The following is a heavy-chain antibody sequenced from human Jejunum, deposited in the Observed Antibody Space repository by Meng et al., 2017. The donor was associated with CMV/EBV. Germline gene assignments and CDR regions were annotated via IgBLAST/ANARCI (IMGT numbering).Heavy chain of an antibody. J-gene: IGHJ6*02. V-gene: IGHV1-18*01. CDR2: ISGSNGNT. CDR3: ARDRGTVIAAPSMKGLDV. Sequence: FINYGITWVRQAPGQGLEWMGWISGSNGNTNYAQKFQGRVTMTTDTSTSTAYMELRGLRSDDTAVYFCARDRGTVIAAPSMKGLDVWGQGTTVTVSS. CDR1: FINYG. D-gene: IGHD6-13*01.